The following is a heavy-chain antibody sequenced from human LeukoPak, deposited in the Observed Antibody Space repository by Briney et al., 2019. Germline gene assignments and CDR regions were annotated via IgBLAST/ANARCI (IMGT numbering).Heavy chain of an antibody. CDR1: GFTFSAYW. CDR3: ARDSTYEGTGAFDI. V-gene: IGHV3-74*01. CDR2: INSDGSST. D-gene: IGHD3/OR15-3a*01. Sequence: GGSLRLPCAASGFTFSAYWMHWLRQAPGRGLVWVSRINSDGSSTSYADSVKGRFTISRDNANNTLYLQMNSLRAEDTAVYYCARDSTYEGTGAFDIWGQGTMVTVSS. J-gene: IGHJ3*02.